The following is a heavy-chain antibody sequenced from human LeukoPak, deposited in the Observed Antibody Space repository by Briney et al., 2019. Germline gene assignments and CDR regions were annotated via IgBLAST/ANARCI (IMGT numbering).Heavy chain of an antibody. D-gene: IGHD3-3*01. V-gene: IGHV3-30*02. Sequence: HPGGSLRLSCAASGFTFSSYGMHWVRQAPGKGLEWVAFIRYDGSNKYYADSVKGRFTISRDNSKNTLYLQMNSLRAEDTAVYYCAKALLRFLAWTFDPWGQGTLVTVSS. CDR2: IRYDGSNK. CDR1: GFTFSSYG. CDR3: AKALLRFLAWTFDP. J-gene: IGHJ5*02.